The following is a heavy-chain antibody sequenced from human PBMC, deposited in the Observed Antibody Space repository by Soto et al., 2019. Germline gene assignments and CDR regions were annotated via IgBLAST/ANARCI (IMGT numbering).Heavy chain of an antibody. CDR3: AKVWAYSSGWSADY. CDR1: GFTFSSYA. CDR2: ISGSGGST. Sequence: EVQLLESGGGLVQPGGSLRLSCAASGFTFSSYAMNWVRQAPGKGLEWVSAISGSGGSTYYADSVKGRFTIARDNSKNALYLQMNSLRAEDTAVYYCAKVWAYSSGWSADYWGQGTLDTVSS. D-gene: IGHD6-19*01. J-gene: IGHJ4*02. V-gene: IGHV3-23*01.